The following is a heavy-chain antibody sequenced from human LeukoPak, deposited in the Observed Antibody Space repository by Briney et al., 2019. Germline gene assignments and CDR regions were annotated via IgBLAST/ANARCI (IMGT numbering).Heavy chain of an antibody. Sequence: PPETLCHTCTVSGGSISGGGYYSSWVRQHQRKGLEWIGYIYYSGSTYYNPSLKSRVTISVDTSKNQFSLKLSSVTAADTAVYYCARVGVVVPAAKPFFDYWGQGTLVTVSS. J-gene: IGHJ4*02. CDR1: GGSISGGGYY. CDR3: ARVGVVVPAAKPFFDY. V-gene: IGHV4-31*03. CDR2: IYYSGST. D-gene: IGHD2-2*01.